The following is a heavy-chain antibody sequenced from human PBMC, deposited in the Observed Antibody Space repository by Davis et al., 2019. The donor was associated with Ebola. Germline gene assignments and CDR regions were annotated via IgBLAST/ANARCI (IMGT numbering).Heavy chain of an antibody. Sequence: PGGSLRLSCAASGFTLIDYGMSWVRQAPGRGLEWVTTISGSGRTTSFVESVKGRFTISRDKSKKMVYLEMNNLRAEDTATYYCAKARAMGTTTYFDSWGQGTLVTVSS. CDR1: GFTLIDYG. V-gene: IGHV3-23*01. J-gene: IGHJ4*02. D-gene: IGHD1-26*01. CDR3: AKARAMGTTTYFDS. CDR2: ISGSGRTT.